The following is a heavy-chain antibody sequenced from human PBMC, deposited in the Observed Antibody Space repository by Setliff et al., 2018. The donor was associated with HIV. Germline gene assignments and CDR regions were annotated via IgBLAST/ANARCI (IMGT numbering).Heavy chain of an antibody. CDR2: IRSKGYGSAT. V-gene: IGHV3-73*01. CDR1: GFTFSGSA. D-gene: IGHD1-1*01. CDR3: TRHSTDPWSLLDY. Sequence: GGSLRLSCAASGFTFSGSAMHWVRQAAGKGLEWVGRIRSKGYGSATAYAASVKGMFTISRDDSKNTAYLQMDSLKTEDTAVYYCTRHSTDPWSLLDYWGQGTLVTVSS. J-gene: IGHJ4*02.